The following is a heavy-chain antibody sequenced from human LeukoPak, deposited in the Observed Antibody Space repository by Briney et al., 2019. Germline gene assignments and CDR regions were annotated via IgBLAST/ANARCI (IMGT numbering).Heavy chain of an antibody. CDR2: IWYDGGNK. CDR1: GFTFSSYG. J-gene: IGHJ5*02. V-gene: IGHV3-33*01. D-gene: IGHD1-26*01. CDR3: ARDRGSYRNFDWFDP. Sequence: GGSLRLSCAAPGFTFSSYGMHWVRQAPGKGLGWVAVIWYDGGNKYYADSVKGRFTISRDNSKNTLDLQMNSLRAEDTAVYYCARDRGSYRNFDWFDPWGQGTLVTVSS.